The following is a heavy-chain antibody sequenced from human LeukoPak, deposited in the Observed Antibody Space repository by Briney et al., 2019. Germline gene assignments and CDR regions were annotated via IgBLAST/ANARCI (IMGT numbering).Heavy chain of an antibody. D-gene: IGHD5-18*01. CDR3: ARDPYTRGATAMAT. CDR2: ISYSGST. CDR1: GGSISSTSYY. Sequence: SETLSLTCTVSGGSISSTSYYWGWIRQPPGKGLDWIGTISYSGSTYYNPSLKSRVTISVDTSKNQFSLKLSSVTAADTAVYYCARDPYTRGATAMATWGQGTLVTVSS. J-gene: IGHJ4*02. V-gene: IGHV4-39*02.